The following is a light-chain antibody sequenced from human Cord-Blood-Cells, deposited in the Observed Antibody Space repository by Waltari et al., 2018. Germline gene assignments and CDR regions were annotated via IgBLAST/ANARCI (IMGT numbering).Light chain of an antibody. CDR1: QDISNY. V-gene: IGKV1-33*01. J-gene: IGKJ1*01. CDR3: QQYDNLWT. Sequence: DIQMTQSPSSLSASVGDRVTITCQASQDISNYLNWYQQKPGKAPKLLIYDASNFETGVPSRFSGSGSGTDFTFTISSLQPEEIATYYCQQYDNLWTFGQGTKVEIK. CDR2: DAS.